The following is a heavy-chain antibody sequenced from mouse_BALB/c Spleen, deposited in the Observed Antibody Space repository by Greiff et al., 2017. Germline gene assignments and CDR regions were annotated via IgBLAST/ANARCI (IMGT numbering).Heavy chain of an antibody. J-gene: IGHJ2*01. D-gene: IGHD3-3*01. CDR1: GYSFTSYW. CDR3: ARWDRDYFDY. V-gene: IGHV1S126*01. CDR2: IDPSDSET. Sequence: VQLQQSGPQLVRPGASVKISCKASGYSFTSYWMHWVKQRPGQGLEWIGMIDPSDSETRLNQKFKDKATLTVDKSSSTAYMQLSSPTSEDSAVYYCARWDRDYFDYWGQGTTLTVSS.